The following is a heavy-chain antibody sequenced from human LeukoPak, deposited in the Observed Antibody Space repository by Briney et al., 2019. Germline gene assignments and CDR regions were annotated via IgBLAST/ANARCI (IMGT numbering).Heavy chain of an antibody. D-gene: IGHD2-15*01. CDR2: IYYSGST. CDR1: GGSISSYY. Sequence: SETLSLTCTVSGGSISSYYWSWIRQPPGKGLEWIGYIYYSGSTNYNPSLKSRVTISVDTSKNQFSLKLSSVTAADTAVYYCAREEGSWGQGTPVTVSS. CDR3: AREEGS. J-gene: IGHJ4*02. V-gene: IGHV4-59*01.